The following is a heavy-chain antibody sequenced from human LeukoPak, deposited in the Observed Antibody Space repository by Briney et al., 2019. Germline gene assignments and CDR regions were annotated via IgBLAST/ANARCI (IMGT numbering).Heavy chain of an antibody. D-gene: IGHD4-17*01. V-gene: IGHV3-66*01. J-gene: IGHJ4*02. CDR3: ARDRDYGDYVFDY. CDR2: IYSGGST. CDR1: GFTVSSNY. Sequence: GGSLRLSCAASGFTVSSNYKSWVRQAPGKGLEWVSVIYSGGSTYYADSVKGRFTISRDNSKNTLYLQMNSLRAEDTAVYYCARDRDYGDYVFDYWGQGTLVTVSS.